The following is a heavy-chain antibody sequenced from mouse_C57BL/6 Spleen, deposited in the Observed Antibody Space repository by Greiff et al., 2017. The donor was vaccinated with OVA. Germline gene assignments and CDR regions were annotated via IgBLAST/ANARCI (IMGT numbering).Heavy chain of an antibody. J-gene: IGHJ3*01. CDR2: IDPSDSYT. V-gene: IGHV1-59*01. CDR3: ARGGYSNQAWFAY. Sequence: QVQLQQPGAELVRPGTSVKLSCKASGYTFTSYWMHWVKQRPGQGLEWIGVIDPSDSYTNYNQKFKGKATLTVDTSSSTAYMQLSSLTSEDSAVYYCARGGYSNQAWFAYWGQGTLVTVSA. D-gene: IGHD2-5*01. CDR1: GYTFTSYW.